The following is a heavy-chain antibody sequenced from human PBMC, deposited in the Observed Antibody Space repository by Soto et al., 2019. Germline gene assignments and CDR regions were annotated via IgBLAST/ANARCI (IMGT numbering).Heavy chain of an antibody. Sequence: GGSLRLSCAASGFTFSSYAMSWVRQAPGKGLEWVSAISGSGGSTYYADSVKGRFTISRDNSKNTLYLQMNSLRAEDTAVYYCAKLGEGYCSGGSCYSGYWGQGTLVTVSS. CDR1: GFTFSSYA. CDR2: ISGSGGST. D-gene: IGHD2-15*01. V-gene: IGHV3-23*01. J-gene: IGHJ4*02. CDR3: AKLGEGYCSGGSCYSGY.